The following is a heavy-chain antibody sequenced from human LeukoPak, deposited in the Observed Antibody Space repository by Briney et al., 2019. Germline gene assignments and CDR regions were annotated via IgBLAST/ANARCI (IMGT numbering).Heavy chain of an antibody. V-gene: IGHV3-7*01. CDR2: IKQDGSEK. Sequence: GGSLRLSCAASGFTFSSYWMSWVRQAPGKELEWVANIKQDGSEKYYVDSVKGRFTISRDNAKNSLYLQMNSLRAEDTAVYYCARLSYYDSSGYPQDAFDIWGQGTMVTVSS. CDR1: GFTFSSYW. CDR3: ARLSYYDSSGYPQDAFDI. J-gene: IGHJ3*02. D-gene: IGHD3-22*01.